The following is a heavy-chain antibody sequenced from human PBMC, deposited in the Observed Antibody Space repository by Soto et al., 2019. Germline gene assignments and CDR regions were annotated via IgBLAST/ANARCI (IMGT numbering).Heavy chain of an antibody. CDR1: GDKFSSYT. CDR3: AREPSIAAVGIPLYYYYYMDV. Sequence: QVQLVQSGAEVRNPGSSVKVSCKASGDKFSSYTISWVRQAPGQGHEWMGRIVSVAGVPIYAQIFQGRITINADSSSSTAYMELTSLTSDDTAVYYCAREPSIAAVGIPLYYYYYMDVWGEGTAVTVSS. D-gene: IGHD6-13*01. V-gene: IGHV1-69*08. CDR2: IVSVAGVP. J-gene: IGHJ6*03.